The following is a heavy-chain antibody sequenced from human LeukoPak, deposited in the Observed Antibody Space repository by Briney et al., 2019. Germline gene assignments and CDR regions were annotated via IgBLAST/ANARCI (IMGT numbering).Heavy chain of an antibody. CDR1: GFTFSSYS. V-gene: IGHV3-21*04. D-gene: IGHD5/OR15-5a*01. CDR2: INSSSSYI. J-gene: IGHJ5*02. Sequence: PGGSLRLSCAASGFTFSSYSMNWVRQAPGKGLEWVSSINSSSSYIYYADSVKGRFTISIDNAKNTLYLQMNNLRAEDTAVYYCAKHLRIVSTILDPWGKGNVVTVSS. CDR3: AKHLRIVSTILDP.